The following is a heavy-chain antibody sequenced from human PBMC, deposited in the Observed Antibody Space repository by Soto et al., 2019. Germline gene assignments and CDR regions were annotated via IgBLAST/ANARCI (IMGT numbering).Heavy chain of an antibody. D-gene: IGHD6-19*01. CDR1: GFTFSSYW. Sequence: QTGGSLRLSCAASGFTFSSYWMSGVRQATGKGLEGVANIKQDGSDKYYVDSVKGRFTISRANAKNSLYLQMNSLIAEDTAVYYCARDLRPYSSGWYRNYWGQGTLVTVSS. J-gene: IGHJ4*02. V-gene: IGHV3-7*01. CDR3: ARDLRPYSSGWYRNY. CDR2: IKQDGSDK.